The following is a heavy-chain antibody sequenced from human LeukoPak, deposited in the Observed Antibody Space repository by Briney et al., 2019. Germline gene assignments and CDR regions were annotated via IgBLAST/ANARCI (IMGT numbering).Heavy chain of an antibody. J-gene: IGHJ4*02. CDR2: IRYDGSNK. V-gene: IGHV3-30*02. D-gene: IGHD3-22*01. CDR1: GFTFSNYA. Sequence: GGSLRLSCAASGFTFSNYAIHWVRQAPGKGLEWVAFIRYDGSNKYYADSVKGRFTISRDNSKNTLYLQMNSLRAEDTAVYYCATSGGSSGYYWSPFDYWGQGTLVTVSS. CDR3: ATSGGSSGYYWSPFDY.